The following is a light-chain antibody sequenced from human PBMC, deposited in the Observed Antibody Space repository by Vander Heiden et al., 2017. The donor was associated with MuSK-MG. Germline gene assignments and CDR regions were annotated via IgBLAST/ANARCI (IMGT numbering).Light chain of an antibody. J-gene: IGLJ2*01. CDR1: KLGDKY. V-gene: IGLV3-1*01. CDR3: QAWDSGTVV. CDR2: QDF. Sequence: YELTQPPSVSVSPGQTATITCSGDKLGDKYAFWYQQKPGRSQVLVIYQDFKRPSGIPERFSGSNSGNTATLTISGTQPMDEADYFCQAWDSGTVVFGGGTKLTVL.